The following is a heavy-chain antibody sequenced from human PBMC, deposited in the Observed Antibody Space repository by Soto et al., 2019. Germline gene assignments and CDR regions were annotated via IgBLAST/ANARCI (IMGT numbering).Heavy chain of an antibody. Sequence: SETLSLTCTVSGGSISSSSYYWGWIRQPPGKGLEWIGSIYYSGSTYYNPSLKSRVTISVDTSKNQFSLKLSSVTAADTAVYYCARSHQQWLDIDYWGQGTLVTVSS. J-gene: IGHJ4*02. CDR2: IYYSGST. CDR3: ARSHQQWLDIDY. CDR1: GGSISSSSYY. D-gene: IGHD6-19*01. V-gene: IGHV4-39*01.